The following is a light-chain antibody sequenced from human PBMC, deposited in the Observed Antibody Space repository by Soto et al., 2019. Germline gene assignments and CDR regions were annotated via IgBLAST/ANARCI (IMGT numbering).Light chain of an antibody. V-gene: IGLV1-44*01. CDR3: CAFTSAGTWV. CDR2: SNN. Sequence: QSVLTQPPSASGTPGQRVTISCSGSRTNIGSNTVNWYQHLPGTAPKVLIYSNNQRPSGVPDRFSGSKSGNMASLTISGLQAEDEGDYYCCAFTSAGTWVFGGGTKLTVL. CDR1: RTNIGSNT. J-gene: IGLJ3*02.